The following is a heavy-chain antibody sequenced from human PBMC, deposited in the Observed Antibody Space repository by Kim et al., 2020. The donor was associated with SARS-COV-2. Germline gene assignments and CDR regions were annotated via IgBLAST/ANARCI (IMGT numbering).Heavy chain of an antibody. J-gene: IGHJ3*02. CDR2: ISGSGGST. V-gene: IGHV3-23*01. D-gene: IGHD1-26*01. CDR1: GFTFSSYA. CDR3: AKDRREWELLGSAFDI. Sequence: GGSLRLSCAASGFTFSSYAMSWVRQAPGKGLEWVSAISGSGGSTYYADSVKGRFTISRDNSKNTLYLQMNSLRAEDTAVYYCAKDRREWELLGSAFDIWGQGTMVTVSS.